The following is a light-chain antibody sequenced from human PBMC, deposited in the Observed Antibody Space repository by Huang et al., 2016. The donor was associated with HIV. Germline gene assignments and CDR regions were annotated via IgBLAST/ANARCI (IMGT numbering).Light chain of an antibody. CDR3: QQRSAWPRT. J-gene: IGKJ2*01. CDR2: DAS. CDR1: QSIFNY. V-gene: IGKV3-11*01. Sequence: EIVLTQYPATLSLSPGESATLSCRTSQSIFNYLAWYQQRPGQAPRLLIYDASNRATGVSARFSGSGSGTDFALTISNLEPEDFAVYYCQQRSAWPRTFGQGTKLEI.